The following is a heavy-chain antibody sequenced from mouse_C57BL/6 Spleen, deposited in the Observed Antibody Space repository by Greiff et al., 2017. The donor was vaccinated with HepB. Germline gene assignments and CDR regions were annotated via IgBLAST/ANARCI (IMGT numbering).Heavy chain of an antibody. CDR2: ILPGSGST. CDR1: GYTFTGYW. J-gene: IGHJ4*01. V-gene: IGHV1-9*01. D-gene: IGHD2-1*01. CDR3: AREAGVSTMAHGGAMDY. Sequence: VQLQQSGAELMKPGASVKLSCKATGYTFTGYWIEWVKQRPGHGLEWIGEILPGSGSTNYNEKFKGKATFTADTSSNTAYMQLSSLTTEDSAIYYGAREAGVSTMAHGGAMDYWGQGTSVTVSS.